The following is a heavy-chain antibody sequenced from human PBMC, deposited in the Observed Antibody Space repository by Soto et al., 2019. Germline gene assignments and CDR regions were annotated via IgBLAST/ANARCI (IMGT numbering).Heavy chain of an antibody. D-gene: IGHD2-15*01. J-gene: IGHJ3*02. CDR3: ARDRYCSGGSCSPYDAFDI. CDR2: ISSSSSTI. CDR1: GCTFSSYS. Sequence: EVQLVESGGGLVQPGGSLRLSCAASGCTFSSYSMNWVRQAPGKGLEWVSYISSSSSTIYYADSVKGRFTISRDNAKNSLYLQMNSLRAEDTAVYYCARDRYCSGGSCSPYDAFDIWGQGTMVTVSS. V-gene: IGHV3-48*01.